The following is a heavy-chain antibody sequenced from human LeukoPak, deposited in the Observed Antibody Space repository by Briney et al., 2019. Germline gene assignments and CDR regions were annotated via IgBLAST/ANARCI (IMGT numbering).Heavy chain of an antibody. CDR1: GGSISSYY. V-gene: IGHV4-59*01. J-gene: IGHJ5*02. CDR2: ISYSGSA. D-gene: IGHD6-13*01. CDR3: ARVQRYSSSWYGDWFDP. Sequence: PSETLSLTCTVFGGSISSYYWSWIRQPPGKGLEWIGYISYSGSANYNPSLKSRVTISVDTSKNQFSLKLSSVTAADTAVYYCARVQRYSSSWYGDWFDPWGQGTLVTVSS.